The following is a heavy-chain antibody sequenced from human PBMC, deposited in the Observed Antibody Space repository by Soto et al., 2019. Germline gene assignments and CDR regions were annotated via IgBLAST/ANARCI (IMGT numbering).Heavy chain of an antibody. V-gene: IGHV2-5*02. CDR3: APRIGYDDNSGRKYCAY. CDR1: GFSLSTSGVA. Sequence: QITLKESGPTLVKPTQTLTLTCTFSGFSLSTSGVAVGWIRQPPGKALKWLALIYWVDEKRYSPSLRSRLTITKDTPKNQVVLTMTNLDPVDTATYYCAPRIGYDDNSGRKYCAYWGQGTLVTVSS. CDR2: IYWVDEK. D-gene: IGHD3-22*01. J-gene: IGHJ4*02.